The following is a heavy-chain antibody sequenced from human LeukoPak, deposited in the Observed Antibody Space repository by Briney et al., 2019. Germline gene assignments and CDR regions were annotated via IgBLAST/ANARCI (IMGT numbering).Heavy chain of an antibody. Sequence: ASVKVSCKASGGTFSSYAISWVRQAPGQGLEWMGRIIPILGIANYAQKFQGRVTITADKSTSTAYMELSSLRSEDTAVYYCARRPLGPLAVAGTVDAFDIWGQGTMVTVSS. CDR3: ARRPLGPLAVAGTVDAFDI. J-gene: IGHJ3*02. CDR1: GGTFSSYA. V-gene: IGHV1-69*04. CDR2: IIPILGIA. D-gene: IGHD6-19*01.